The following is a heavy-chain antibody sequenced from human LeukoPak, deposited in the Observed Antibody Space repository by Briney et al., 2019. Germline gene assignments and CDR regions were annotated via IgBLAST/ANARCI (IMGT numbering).Heavy chain of an antibody. CDR3: SRGSYDILTGYSTLGEF. J-gene: IGHJ4*02. CDR2: IYYSGST. Sequence: SETLSLTCTVSGVSIITSSYYWGWIRQPPGKGLEWIGSIYYSGSTYYNPSLKSRITILLDTSKNQISLKLSSVTAADTAVYYCSRGSYDILTGYSTLGEFWGQGTLVTVSS. CDR1: GVSIITSSYY. D-gene: IGHD3-9*01. V-gene: IGHV4-39*01.